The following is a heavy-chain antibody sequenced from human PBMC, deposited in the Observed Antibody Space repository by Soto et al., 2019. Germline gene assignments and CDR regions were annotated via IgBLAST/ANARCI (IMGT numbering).Heavy chain of an antibody. J-gene: IGHJ4*02. D-gene: IGHD3-22*01. CDR2: IYYSGST. Sequence: LSLTCTASGGSISSYYWSWIRQPPGKGLEWIGYIYYSGSTNYNSSLKSRVTISVDTSKNQLSLKLSSVTAADTAVYYCARATYYYDSSGYYGYYFDYWGQGTLVTVSS. V-gene: IGHV4-59*01. CDR1: GGSISSYY. CDR3: ARATYYYDSSGYYGYYFDY.